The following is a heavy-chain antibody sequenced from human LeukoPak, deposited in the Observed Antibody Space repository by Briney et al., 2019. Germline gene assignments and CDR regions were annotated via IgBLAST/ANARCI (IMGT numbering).Heavy chain of an antibody. CDR3: ARLGPASSGWPESFDY. D-gene: IGHD6-19*01. CDR2: ISSSSSYI. V-gene: IGHV3-21*04. Sequence: GGSLRLSCAASGFTFSSYSMNWVRQAPGKGLEWVSSISSSSSYIYYADSVKGRFTISRDNAKNPLYLQMNSLRVEDTVVYYCARLGPASSGWPESFDYWGQGTLVTVSS. CDR1: GFTFSSYS. J-gene: IGHJ4*02.